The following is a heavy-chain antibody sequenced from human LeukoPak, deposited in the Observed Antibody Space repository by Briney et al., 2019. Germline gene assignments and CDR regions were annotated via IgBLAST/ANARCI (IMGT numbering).Heavy chain of an antibody. V-gene: IGHV3-30*03. CDR3: ARDWSTTMITGIDY. D-gene: IGHD3-22*01. Sequence: GGSLRLSCAASGFPFSGYGMNWVRQAPGKGLEWVTVISDDARNEDYADSVKGRFTISRDNSKNTLYLQMNSLRAEDTAVYYCARDWSTTMITGIDYWGQGTLVTVSS. J-gene: IGHJ4*02. CDR2: ISDDARNE. CDR1: GFPFSGYG.